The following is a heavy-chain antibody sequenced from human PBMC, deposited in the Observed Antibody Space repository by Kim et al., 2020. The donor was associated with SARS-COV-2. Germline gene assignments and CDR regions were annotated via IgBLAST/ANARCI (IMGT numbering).Heavy chain of an antibody. D-gene: IGHD1-1*01. V-gene: IGHV4-61*02. Sequence: SETLSLTCTVSGDSISGYTYYWNWIRQPAGKGLEWIGRISATGSTNYNPSLKIRVTISVDTSKNQFSLKLTSVTAADTAVYYCAREGRWSTSLDYWGQGTLVTVSS. J-gene: IGHJ4*02. CDR3: AREGRWSTSLDY. CDR1: GDSISGYTYY. CDR2: ISATGST.